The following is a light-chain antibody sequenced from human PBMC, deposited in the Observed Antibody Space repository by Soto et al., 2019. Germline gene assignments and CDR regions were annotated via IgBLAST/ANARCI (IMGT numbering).Light chain of an antibody. V-gene: IGLV2-14*01. CDR2: DVS. Sequence: QSVLTQPASVSGSPGQSITISCTGTSSDVGGYNYVSWYQQHPGKAPRLMIYDVSGRPLGVSHRFSGSKSGNTASLTISGLQAEDEADYYCLSYTTSSTYVFGTGTKVTVL. CDR3: LSYTTSSTYV. J-gene: IGLJ1*01. CDR1: SSDVGGYNY.